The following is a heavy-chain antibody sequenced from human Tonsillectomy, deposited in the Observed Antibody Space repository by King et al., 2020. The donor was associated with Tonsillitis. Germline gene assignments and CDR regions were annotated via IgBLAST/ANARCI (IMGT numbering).Heavy chain of an antibody. D-gene: IGHD3-9*01. J-gene: IGHJ4*02. CDR1: EFSFSVYS. V-gene: IGHV3-21*01. CDR2: INVNNNDV. CDR3: AGVPLFRYFDRRYTYFDF. Sequence: VQLVESGGDLVRPGGSLRLSCAASEFSFSVYSMTWVRQAPGKGLEWVSSINVNNNDVFYTDSVKGRFTISKDNAKNSMYLHRNSLGAEDTAMYYCAGVPLFRYFDRRYTYFDFWGQGTLVTVSS.